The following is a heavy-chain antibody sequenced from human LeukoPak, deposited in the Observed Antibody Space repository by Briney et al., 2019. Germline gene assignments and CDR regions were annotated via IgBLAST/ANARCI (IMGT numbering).Heavy chain of an antibody. V-gene: IGHV3-23*01. CDR1: GFTFSHYA. Sequence: GGSLRLSCAASGFTFSHYAMSWVRQAPGKGLEWVSGISGSGANTYYADSVKGRFTISRDNSKNTVYLQMNSLRVEDTAVYYCAGLFTSDAFDIWGQGTMVTVSS. CDR2: ISGSGANT. J-gene: IGHJ3*02. D-gene: IGHD2-21*01. CDR3: AGLFTSDAFDI.